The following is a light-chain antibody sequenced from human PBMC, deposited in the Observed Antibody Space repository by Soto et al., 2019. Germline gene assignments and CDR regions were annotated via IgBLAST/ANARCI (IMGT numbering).Light chain of an antibody. CDR3: QQSYSTPPRT. J-gene: IGKJ1*01. V-gene: IGKV1-39*01. CDR2: AAS. CDR1: QSISSY. Sequence: DIQITQSPSSLSDSVGDRVTITCRASQSISSYLNWYQQKPGKAPKLLIYAASSLQSGVPSRFSGSGSGTDFTLTISSLQPEDFATYYCQQSYSTPPRTFGQGTKVDIK.